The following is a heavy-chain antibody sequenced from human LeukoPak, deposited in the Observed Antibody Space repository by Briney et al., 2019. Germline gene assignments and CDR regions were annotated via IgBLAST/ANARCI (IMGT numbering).Heavy chain of an antibody. CDR2: ISAYNGDT. Sequence: ASVKVSCKASGYTFTSYGISWVRQAPGQGLEWMGWISAYNGDTNYAQKLQGRVTMTTDTSTSTAYMELRSLRSDDTAVYYCARSGPQQWLVSYYYYYMDVWGKGTTVTVSS. CDR1: GYTFTSYG. V-gene: IGHV1-18*01. D-gene: IGHD6-19*01. CDR3: ARSGPQQWLVSYYYYYMDV. J-gene: IGHJ6*03.